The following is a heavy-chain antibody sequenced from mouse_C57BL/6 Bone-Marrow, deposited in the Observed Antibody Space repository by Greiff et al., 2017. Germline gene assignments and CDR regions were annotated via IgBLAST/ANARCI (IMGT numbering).Heavy chain of an antibody. J-gene: IGHJ4*01. Sequence: QVQLQQPGAELVKPGASVKLSCKASGYTFTSYWMQWVKQRPGQGLEWIGEIDPSDSYPNYNQKFKGKATVTVDTSSSTAYMQLSSLTSEDSAVYYCAREDYYAMDYWGQGTSVTVAS. CDR3: AREDYYAMDY. CDR2: IDPSDSYP. V-gene: IGHV1-50*01. CDR1: GYTFTSYW.